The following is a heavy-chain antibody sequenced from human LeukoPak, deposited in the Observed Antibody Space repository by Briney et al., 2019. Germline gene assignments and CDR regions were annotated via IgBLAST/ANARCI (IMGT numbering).Heavy chain of an antibody. D-gene: IGHD3-10*01. V-gene: IGHV3-23*01. Sequence: QPGGSLRLSCAASGFTFSNYAMSWVRQAPGKGLEWVSVISAIGGSTHYADSVKGRFTISRDNSKNTLYLQMNSLRAEDTAVYYCLSHSYGSGTSPFDYWGQGTLVTVSS. CDR1: GFTFSNYA. J-gene: IGHJ4*02. CDR2: ISAIGGST. CDR3: LSHSYGSGTSPFDY.